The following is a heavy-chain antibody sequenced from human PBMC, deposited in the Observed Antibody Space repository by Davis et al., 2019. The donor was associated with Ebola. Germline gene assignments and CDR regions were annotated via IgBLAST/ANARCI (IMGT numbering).Heavy chain of an antibody. V-gene: IGHV3-72*01. D-gene: IGHD4-23*01. CDR2: TRNKAASYTT. CDR1: GFTFSDHY. J-gene: IGHJ4*02. CDR3: ARAGDGNLFDY. Sequence: PGGSLRLSCAVSGFTFSDHYMDWVRQAPGKGLEWVGRTRNKAASYTTEYAASVKGRFIISRDDSKNSVYLQMNSLETEDTGVYYCARAGDGNLFDYWGQGTLVIVSS.